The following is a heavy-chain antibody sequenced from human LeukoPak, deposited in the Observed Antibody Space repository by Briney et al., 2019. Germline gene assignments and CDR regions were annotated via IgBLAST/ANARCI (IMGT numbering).Heavy chain of an antibody. J-gene: IGHJ3*02. D-gene: IGHD1-26*01. CDR2: ISAYNGNT. V-gene: IGHV1-18*01. CDR3: ASGSIVGATSDAFDI. CDR1: GYTFTSYG. Sequence: ASVKVSCKASGYTFTSYGISWVRQAPGQGLEWMGWISAYNGNTNYAQKFQGRVTMTRDTSISTAYMELSRLRSDDTAVYYCASGSIVGATSDAFDIWGQGTMVTVSS.